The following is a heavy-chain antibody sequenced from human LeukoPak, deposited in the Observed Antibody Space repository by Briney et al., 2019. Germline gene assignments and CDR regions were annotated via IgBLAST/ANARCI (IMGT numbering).Heavy chain of an antibody. CDR1: GGTFSSYA. J-gene: IGHJ4*02. D-gene: IGHD2-2*01. CDR3: ANLHCSSTSCYEGSLGYFDY. Sequence: ASVKVSCKASGGTFSSYAISWVRQAPGQGLEWMGGIIPIFGTANYAQKFQGRVTITADESTSTACMELSSLRSEDTAVYYCANLHCSSTSCYEGSLGYFDYWGQGTLVTASS. V-gene: IGHV1-69*13. CDR2: IIPIFGTA.